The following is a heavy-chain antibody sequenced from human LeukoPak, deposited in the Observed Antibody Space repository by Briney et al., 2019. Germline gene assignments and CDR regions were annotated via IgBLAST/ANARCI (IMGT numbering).Heavy chain of an antibody. Sequence: GGSLRLSCAASGFTFSSYSMNWVRQAPGKGLEWVSSISSSSSYIYYADSVKGRFTISRDNAKNSLYLQMNSLRAEDTAVYYCARSYGGRNMVRGVIPPAAPWGQGTLVTVSS. CDR3: ARSYGGRNMVRGVIPPAAP. J-gene: IGHJ5*02. V-gene: IGHV3-21*01. D-gene: IGHD3-10*01. CDR2: ISSSSSYI. CDR1: GFTFSSYS.